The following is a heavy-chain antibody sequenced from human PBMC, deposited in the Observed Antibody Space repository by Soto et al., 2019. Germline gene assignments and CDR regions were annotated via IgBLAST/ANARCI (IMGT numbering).Heavy chain of an antibody. CDR2: ISYDGSNK. V-gene: IGHV3-30-3*01. CDR1: GFTFSSYA. J-gene: IGHJ4*02. Sequence: PGGSLRLSCAASGFTFSSYAMHWVRQAPGKGLEWVAVISYDGSNKYYADSVKGRFTISRDNSKNTLYLQMNSLRAEDTAVYYCASSSGAGDYWGQGTLVTVSS. CDR3: ASSSGAGDY. D-gene: IGHD3-22*01.